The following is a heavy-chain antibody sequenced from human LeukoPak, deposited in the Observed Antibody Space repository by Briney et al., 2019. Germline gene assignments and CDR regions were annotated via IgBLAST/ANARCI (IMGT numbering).Heavy chain of an antibody. CDR1: GGSFSGYY. CDR3: ASFVYSYAFDY. Sequence: NASETLSLTCAVYGGSFSGYYWSWIRQPPGKGLEWIGEINHSGSTNYNPSLKSRVTISVDTSKNQFSLKLSSVTAADTAVYYCASFVYSYAFDYWGQGTLVTVSS. CDR2: INHSGST. V-gene: IGHV4-34*01. J-gene: IGHJ4*02. D-gene: IGHD5-18*01.